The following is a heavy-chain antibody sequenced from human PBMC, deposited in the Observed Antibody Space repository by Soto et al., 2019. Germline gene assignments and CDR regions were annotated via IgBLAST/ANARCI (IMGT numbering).Heavy chain of an antibody. J-gene: IGHJ6*02. CDR3: VREWELLPYYVMDV. Sequence: PSETLSLTCDVSGDSLSRNSYFWNWLRQPPGKGLEWIGYVSSAGKTKYNPSLEGRVTISVDTSKSHFSLKLTSVTSADTAVYFCVREWELLPYYVMDVWGQGPRSPSP. CDR1: GDSLSRNSYF. D-gene: IGHD1-26*01. V-gene: IGHV4-61*01. CDR2: VSSAGKT.